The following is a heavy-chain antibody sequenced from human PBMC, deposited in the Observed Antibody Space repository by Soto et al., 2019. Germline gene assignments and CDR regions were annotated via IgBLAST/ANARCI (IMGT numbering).Heavy chain of an antibody. D-gene: IGHD4-4*01. CDR3: AQTTVTTRWDYYYYMDV. Sequence: QVQLVQSGAEVKKPGASVKVSCKASGYTFTSYDINWVRQATGQGLEWMGWMNPNSGNTGYAQKFQGRVTMTRNTSISTAYMELSSLRSEDTAVYYCAQTTVTTRWDYYYYMDVWGKGTTVTVSS. CDR1: GYTFTSYD. J-gene: IGHJ6*03. CDR2: MNPNSGNT. V-gene: IGHV1-8*01.